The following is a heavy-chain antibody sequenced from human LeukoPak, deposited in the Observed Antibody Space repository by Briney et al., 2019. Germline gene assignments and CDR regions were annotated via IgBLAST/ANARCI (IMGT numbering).Heavy chain of an antibody. CDR3: ARLDYNDSSGGFDI. Sequence: GESLKISCKGSGYSFTSYWIGWGRQLPGKGLGWMGIVYPGDSDTRYSPYFQGQVTISADTSISTAYLQWSSLKASETAMYYCARLDYNDSSGGFDIWGQGTMVTVSS. D-gene: IGHD3-22*01. CDR1: GYSFTSYW. J-gene: IGHJ3*02. CDR2: VYPGDSDT. V-gene: IGHV5-51*01.